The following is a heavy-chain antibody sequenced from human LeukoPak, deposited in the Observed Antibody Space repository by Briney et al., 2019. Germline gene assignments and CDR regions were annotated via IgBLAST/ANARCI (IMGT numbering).Heavy chain of an antibody. CDR3: ARSYRGRRFHY. J-gene: IGHJ4*02. CDR1: GYTFTGYY. CDR2: INPSSGGT. D-gene: IGHD2-21*01. Sequence: ASVKVSCKASGYTFTGYYVHWVRQAPGQGLEWMGWINPSSGGTNYAQKFQGRVTMTRDTSISTAYLELSRLRSDDTAVYYCARSYRGRRFHYWGQGTLVTVSS. V-gene: IGHV1-2*02.